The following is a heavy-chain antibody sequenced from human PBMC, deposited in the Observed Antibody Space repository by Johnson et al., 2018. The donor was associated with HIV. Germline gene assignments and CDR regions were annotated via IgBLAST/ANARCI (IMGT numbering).Heavy chain of an antibody. CDR2: ISRSGSTI. Sequence: VQLVESGGGLVKPGGSLRLSCAASGFTFSDYYMSWIRQAPGKGLEWVSYISRSGSTIYYGDSVKGRFTISRDNAKNSLYLQTNSLRREDTAVYYCARGKAWIQSWDDAFDIWGQGTVVTVSS. J-gene: IGHJ3*02. CDR1: GFTFSDYY. CDR3: ARGKAWIQSWDDAFDI. D-gene: IGHD5-18*01. V-gene: IGHV3-11*04.